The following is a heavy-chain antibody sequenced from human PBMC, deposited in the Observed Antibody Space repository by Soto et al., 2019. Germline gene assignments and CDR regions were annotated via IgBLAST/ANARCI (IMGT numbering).Heavy chain of an antibody. CDR3: ARDLAIAAVDPFDY. CDR2: INYDGSER. D-gene: IGHD6-13*01. Sequence: PGGSLRLSCTASNFSFSRFWMGWVRQAPGKGLEWVANINYDGSERYYVDSVEGRFTISRDNTKNSVYLQMNSLRAEDTAVYYCARDLAIAAVDPFDYWGQGIQVTVSS. J-gene: IGHJ4*02. CDR1: NFSFSRFW. V-gene: IGHV3-7*03.